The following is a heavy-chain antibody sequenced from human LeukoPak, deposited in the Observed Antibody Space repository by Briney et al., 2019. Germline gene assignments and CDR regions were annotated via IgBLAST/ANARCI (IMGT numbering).Heavy chain of an antibody. J-gene: IGHJ6*02. CDR1: GYNFRSYG. CDR3: ARVTLSGVIIRPGMDV. D-gene: IGHD3-10*01. CDR2: IMDYNGNT. V-gene: IGHV1-18*01. Sequence: ASVKVSCKASGYNFRSYGFNWVRQAPGQGLEWMGWIMDYNGNTKFAQKFQGRITLTTDTSTSTAYMGLRSLRSDDTAIYYCARVTLSGVIIRPGMDVRGQGTTVTVSS.